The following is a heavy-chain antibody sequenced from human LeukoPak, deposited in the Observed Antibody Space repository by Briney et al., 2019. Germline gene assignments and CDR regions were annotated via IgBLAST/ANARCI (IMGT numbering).Heavy chain of an antibody. CDR1: GGSISSGGYS. CDR2: IYHSGST. CDR3: ARQGDSSSWYKADAFDI. J-gene: IGHJ3*02. D-gene: IGHD6-13*01. Sequence: PSQTLSLTCAVSGGSISSGGYSWSWIRQPPGKGLEWIGYIYHSGSTYYNPSLKSRVTMSVDTSKNQFSLKLNSVTAADTAVYYCARQGDSSSWYKADAFDIWGQGTMVTVSS. V-gene: IGHV4-30-2*01.